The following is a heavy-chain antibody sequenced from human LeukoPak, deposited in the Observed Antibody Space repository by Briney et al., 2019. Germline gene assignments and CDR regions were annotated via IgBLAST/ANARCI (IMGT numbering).Heavy chain of an antibody. Sequence: GGSLRLSCTASGFTFSSYWMTWVRQAPGKGLEWVANIKHDAREKYYVDSVKGRFTISRDNAKNSLYLQINSLRAEDTAVYYCVRDLNWAFDYWGQGTLVTVSS. V-gene: IGHV3-7*01. CDR2: IKHDAREK. J-gene: IGHJ4*02. D-gene: IGHD3-16*01. CDR1: GFTFSSYW. CDR3: VRDLNWAFDY.